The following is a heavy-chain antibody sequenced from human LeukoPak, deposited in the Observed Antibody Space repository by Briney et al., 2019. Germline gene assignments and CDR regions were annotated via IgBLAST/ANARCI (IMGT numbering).Heavy chain of an antibody. CDR1: RGSISSYY. CDR2: IYYSGST. CDR3: AREGLVTTIDY. Sequence: PSETLSLTCTVSRGSISSYYWSWIRQPPGKGLEWIGYIYYSGSTNYNPSLKSRVTISVDTSKNQFSLKLSSVTAADTAVYYCAREGLVTTIDYWGRGTLVTVSS. J-gene: IGHJ4*02. V-gene: IGHV4-59*12. D-gene: IGHD4-17*01.